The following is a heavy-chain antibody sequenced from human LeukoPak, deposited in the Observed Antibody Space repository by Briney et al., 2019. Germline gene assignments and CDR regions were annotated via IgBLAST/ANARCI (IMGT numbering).Heavy chain of an antibody. Sequence: ASVKVSCKASGYTFTGYYMHWVRQAPGQGLEWMGWINPNSGGTNYAQKFQGWVTMTRDTSISTAYMELSRLRPDDTAVYYCAAATKEDAFDIWGQGTLVTVSS. CDR2: INPNSGGT. D-gene: IGHD3-16*01. CDR3: AAATKEDAFDI. CDR1: GYTFTGYY. J-gene: IGHJ4*02. V-gene: IGHV1-2*04.